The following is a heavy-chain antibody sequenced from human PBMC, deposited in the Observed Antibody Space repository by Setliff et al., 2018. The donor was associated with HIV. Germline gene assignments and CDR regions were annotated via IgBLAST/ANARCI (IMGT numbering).Heavy chain of an antibody. J-gene: IGHJ6*02. V-gene: IGHV1-18*01. CDR2: ISAYSGDT. CDR1: GYTFTSYG. D-gene: IGHD3-3*02. Sequence: ASVKVSCKASGYTFTSYGISWVRQAPGQGLEWMGWISAYSGDTNYAQKVQGRVTLTTDTSTSTAYMELRRLRSDDTAVYYCARDAWVEFLEWTFYGMDVWGQGTKVTV. CDR3: ARDAWVEFLEWTFYGMDV.